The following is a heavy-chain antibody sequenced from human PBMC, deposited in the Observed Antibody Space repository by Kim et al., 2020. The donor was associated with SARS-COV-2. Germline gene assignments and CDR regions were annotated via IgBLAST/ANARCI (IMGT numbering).Heavy chain of an antibody. D-gene: IGHD3-10*01. J-gene: IGHJ4*02. Sequence: IYAQKFQGRVTMTEDTSTDTAYMELSSLRSEDTAVYYCATDHTMVRGEFDYWGQGTLVTVSS. CDR3: ATDHTMVRGEFDY. V-gene: IGHV1-24*01.